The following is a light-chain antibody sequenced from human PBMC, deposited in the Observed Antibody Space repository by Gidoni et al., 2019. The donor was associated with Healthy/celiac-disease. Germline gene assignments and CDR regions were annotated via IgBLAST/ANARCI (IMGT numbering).Light chain of an antibody. CDR2: DAS. Sequence: EIVFTQSQATLSLSPGVRAAPSCRTSKSVSSYLAWYQQKPGQAPRLLIYDASNRTTGIPARFSGSGSGTDFTPTISSLEPEDFAVYYCQQRSNWPPSITFGQGTRLEIK. J-gene: IGKJ5*01. V-gene: IGKV3-11*01. CDR3: QQRSNWPPSIT. CDR1: KSVSSY.